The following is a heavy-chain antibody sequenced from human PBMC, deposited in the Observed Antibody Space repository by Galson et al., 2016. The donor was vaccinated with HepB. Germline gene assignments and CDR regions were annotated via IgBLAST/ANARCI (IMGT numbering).Heavy chain of an antibody. V-gene: IGHV4-59*08. CDR3: VREIGGGSFDS. Sequence: SETLSLTCTVSDASIVSDSWSWIRRPPGMGLEWVGNISYSENINYNPPLKSRATISIDTSKNHLSLKLTSVTVADTAVYFCVREIGGGSFDSWGQGTLVTVSS. D-gene: IGHD3-10*01. J-gene: IGHJ4*02. CDR2: ISYSENI. CDR1: DASIVSDS.